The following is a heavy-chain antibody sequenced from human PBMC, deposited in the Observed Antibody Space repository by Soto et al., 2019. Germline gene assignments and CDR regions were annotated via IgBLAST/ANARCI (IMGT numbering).Heavy chain of an antibody. Sequence: ASVKVSCKASGGTFSSYAISWVRQAPGQGLEWMGGIIPIFGTANYAQKFQGRVTINEDESTITAYMELSSLRSEDTAVYYCARDPLTVPPHYYYYYMDVWGKGTTVTVSS. CDR3: ARDPLTVPPHYYYYYMDV. V-gene: IGHV1-69*13. J-gene: IGHJ6*03. CDR1: GGTFSSYA. CDR2: IIPIFGTA. D-gene: IGHD1-20*01.